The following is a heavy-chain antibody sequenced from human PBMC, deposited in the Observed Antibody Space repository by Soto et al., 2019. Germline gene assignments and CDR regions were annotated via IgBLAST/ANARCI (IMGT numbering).Heavy chain of an antibody. CDR2: INHSGST. Sequence: SDTLSLTCAVYGGSFSGYYWSWIRQPPGKGLEWIGEINHSGSTNYNPSLKSRVTISVDTSKNQFSLKLSSVTAADTAVYYCARFRRTHQYYYYYYGMDVWGQGTLVTVSS. D-gene: IGHD1-7*01. J-gene: IGHJ6*02. V-gene: IGHV4-34*01. CDR3: ARFRRTHQYYYYYYGMDV. CDR1: GGSFSGYY.